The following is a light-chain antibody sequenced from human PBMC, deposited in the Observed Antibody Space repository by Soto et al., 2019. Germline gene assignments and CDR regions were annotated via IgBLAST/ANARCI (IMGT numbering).Light chain of an antibody. CDR2: LAS. V-gene: IGKV3-15*01. CDR1: QILANI. J-gene: IGKJ1*01. CDR3: LQYYKCPRT. Sequence: DTVLKQSQATLPVTAGERATPSGRANQILANIIACDQHKPGEAPRLLLYLASTGATGLPARFRISGSRTEFTLSNSSLQSEYFAFCYCLQYYKCPRTLAQGT.